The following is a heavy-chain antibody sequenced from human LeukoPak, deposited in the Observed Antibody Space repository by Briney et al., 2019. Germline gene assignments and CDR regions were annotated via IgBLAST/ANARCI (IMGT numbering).Heavy chain of an antibody. CDR3: ARDIVVVVAAYYYYYGMDV. D-gene: IGHD2-15*01. J-gene: IGHJ6*02. CDR1: GCTVSSNY. V-gene: IGHV3-53*01. CDR2: IYSGGST. Sequence: GGSLRLSCAASGCTVSSNYMSWVRQAPGKGLEWVSVIYSGGSTYYADSVKGRFTISRDNSKNTLYLQMNSLRAEDTAVYYCARDIVVVVAAYYYYYGMDVWGQGTTVTVSS.